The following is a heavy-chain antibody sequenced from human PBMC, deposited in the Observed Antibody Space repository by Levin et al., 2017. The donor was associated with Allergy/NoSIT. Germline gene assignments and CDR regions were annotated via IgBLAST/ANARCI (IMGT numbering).Heavy chain of an antibody. CDR3: ARGPAIHGNFQELDY. CDR2: TRNKANSYTT. J-gene: IGHJ4*02. D-gene: IGHD4-23*01. Sequence: GGSLRLSCAASGFTLSDHYMDWVRQAPGKGLEWVGRTRNKANSYTTEYSASVKCRFSISSDQTKHSLYLQMNSLKAEDTGVYYCARGPAIHGNFQELDYWGQGTLVTVSS. CDR1: GFTLSDHY. V-gene: IGHV3-72*01.